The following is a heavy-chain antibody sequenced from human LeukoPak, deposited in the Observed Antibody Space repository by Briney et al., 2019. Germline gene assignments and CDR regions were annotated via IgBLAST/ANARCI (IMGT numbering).Heavy chain of an antibody. CDR3: ARDLSNYYGSGYYFDY. V-gene: IGHV1-46*01. J-gene: IGHJ4*02. Sequence: ASVKVSCKASGYTFSTYYMHWVRQAPGQGLEWMGIIDPSGGSTSYAQKFQGRVTMTRDMSTSTVYMELSSLRSEDTAVYYCARDLSNYYGSGYYFDYWGQGTLVTVSS. D-gene: IGHD3-10*01. CDR2: IDPSGGST. CDR1: GYTFSTYY.